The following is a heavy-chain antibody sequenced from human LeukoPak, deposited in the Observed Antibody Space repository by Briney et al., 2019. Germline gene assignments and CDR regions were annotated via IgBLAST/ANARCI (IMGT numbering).Heavy chain of an antibody. Sequence: SETLSLTCTVSGGSISSHYWSWIRQSPGKGLEWIGYIYYSGSTNYNPSLKSRVTISVDTSKNQFSLKLSSVTAADTAVYYCARVYDSWSGSGIDYWGQGTLVTVSS. CDR1: GGSISSHY. J-gene: IGHJ4*02. CDR2: IYYSGST. CDR3: ARVYDSWSGSGIDY. D-gene: IGHD3-3*01. V-gene: IGHV4-59*11.